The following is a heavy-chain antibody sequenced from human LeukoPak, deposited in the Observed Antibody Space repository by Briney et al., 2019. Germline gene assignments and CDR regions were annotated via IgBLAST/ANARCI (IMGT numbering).Heavy chain of an antibody. V-gene: IGHV3-53*01. Sequence: GGSLRLSCTVSGFTVSSNSMSWVRQAPGKGLEWVSFIYSDNTHYSDSVKGRFTISRDNSKNTLYLQMNSLRAEDTAVYYCARGHNYCSSTSCYYRAFDIWGQGTMVTVSS. CDR3: ARGHNYCSSTSCYYRAFDI. CDR1: GFTVSSNS. J-gene: IGHJ3*02. D-gene: IGHD2-2*01. CDR2: IYSDNT.